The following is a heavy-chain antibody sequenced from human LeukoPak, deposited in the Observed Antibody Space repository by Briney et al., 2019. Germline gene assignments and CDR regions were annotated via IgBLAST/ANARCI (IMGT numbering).Heavy chain of an antibody. Sequence: GGSLRLSCAASGFTFSDYWMIWSRHAPGKGLEWVAHISQDGSVKNYVDSVRGRFTISRDNAKNLLYLEMNSLRGDDTAVYYCVRDFQYSISWAVAFDIWGQGTMVTVSS. CDR2: ISQDGSVK. J-gene: IGHJ3*02. V-gene: IGHV3-7*01. CDR3: VRDFQYSISWAVAFDI. D-gene: IGHD4-11*01. CDR1: GFTFSDYW.